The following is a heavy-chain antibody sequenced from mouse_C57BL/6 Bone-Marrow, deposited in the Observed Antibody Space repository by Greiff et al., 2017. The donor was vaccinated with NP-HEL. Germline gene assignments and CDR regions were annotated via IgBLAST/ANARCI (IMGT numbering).Heavy chain of an antibody. CDR2: ISSGGSYT. CDR3: ARHHDGYLYWYFDV. D-gene: IGHD2-3*01. CDR1: GFTFSSYG. V-gene: IGHV5-6*01. J-gene: IGHJ1*03. Sequence: EVHLVESGGDLVKPGGSLKLSCAASGFTFSSYGMSWVRQTPDKRLEWVATISSGGSYTYYPDSVKGRFTISRDNAKNTLYLQMSSLKSEDTAMYYCARHHDGYLYWYFDVWGTGTTVTVSS.